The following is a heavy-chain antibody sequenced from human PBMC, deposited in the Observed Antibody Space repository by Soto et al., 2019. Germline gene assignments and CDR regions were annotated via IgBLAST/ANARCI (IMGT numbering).Heavy chain of an antibody. CDR2: IYPGDSDT. CDR3: ARQGNGAEGFDF. CDR1: GYSFSSHW. D-gene: IGHD4-17*01. J-gene: IGHJ4*02. Sequence: PGESLKISCQGSGYSFSSHWIGWVRQMPGKGLDWMGIIYPGDSDTRYSPSFLGQVTISADKSINTAYLQWSSLKASDTAMYYCARQGNGAEGFDFWSQGALVTVSS. V-gene: IGHV5-51*01.